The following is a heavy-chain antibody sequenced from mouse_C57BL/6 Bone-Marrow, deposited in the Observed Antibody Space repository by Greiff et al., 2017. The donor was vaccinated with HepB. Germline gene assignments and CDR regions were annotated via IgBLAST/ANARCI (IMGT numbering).Heavy chain of an antibody. CDR1: GYTFTSYG. CDR3: ARSDYYGISYWYFDV. V-gene: IGHV1-81*01. D-gene: IGHD1-1*01. CDR2: IYPRSGNT. J-gene: IGHJ1*03. Sequence: QVQLQQSGAELARPGASVKLSCKASGYTFTSYGISWVKQRTGQGLEWIGEIYPRSGNTYYNEKFKGKATLTADKSSSTAYMELRSLTSEDSAVYFCARSDYYGISYWYFDVWGTGTTVTVSS.